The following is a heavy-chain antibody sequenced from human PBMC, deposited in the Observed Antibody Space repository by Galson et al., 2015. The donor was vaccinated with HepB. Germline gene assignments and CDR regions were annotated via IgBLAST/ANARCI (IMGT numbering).Heavy chain of an antibody. CDR2: TYYKSKWYT. CDR1: GDSVSSSSGA. D-gene: IGHD3/OR15-3a*01. V-gene: IGHV6-1*01. CDR3: AREEEDWLFYFDS. Sequence: CAISGDSVSSSSGAWSWIRQSPSRGLEWLGRTYYKSKWYTDYALSVRSRITITPDTSQNQLSLQLNSVTPEDTAVYYCAREEEDWLFYFDSWGQGTLVTVSS. J-gene: IGHJ4*02.